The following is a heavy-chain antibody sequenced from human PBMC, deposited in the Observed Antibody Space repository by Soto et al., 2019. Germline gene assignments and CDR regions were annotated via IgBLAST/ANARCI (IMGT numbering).Heavy chain of an antibody. V-gene: IGHV1-2*04. CDR1: GYTFTGYY. D-gene: IGHD6-19*01. CDR3: ARVSSEGGSGWYYFDY. CDR2: INPNSGGT. Sequence: ASVKVSCKASGYTFTGYYMHWVRQAPGQGLEWMGWINPNSGGTNYAQKFQGWVTMTRDTSISTAYMELSRLRSDDTAVYYCARVSSEGGSGWYYFDYWGQGTLVTVSS. J-gene: IGHJ4*02.